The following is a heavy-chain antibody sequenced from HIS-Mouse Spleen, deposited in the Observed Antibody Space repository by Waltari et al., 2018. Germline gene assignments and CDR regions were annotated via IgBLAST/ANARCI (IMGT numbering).Heavy chain of an antibody. Sequence: QVQLQQWGAGLLKPSETLSLTCAVYVGSFSGSYWSWIRQPPGKGLEWIGEINHSGSTNYNPSLKSRVTISVDTSKNQFSLKLSSVTAADTAVYYCARTKFGDYWGQGTLVTVSS. CDR3: ARTKFGDY. D-gene: IGHD3-10*01. CDR1: VGSFSGSY. V-gene: IGHV4-34*01. CDR2: INHSGST. J-gene: IGHJ4*02.